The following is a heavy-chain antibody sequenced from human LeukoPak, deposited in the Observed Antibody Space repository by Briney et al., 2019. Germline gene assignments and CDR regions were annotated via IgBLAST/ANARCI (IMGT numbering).Heavy chain of an antibody. CDR2: IWSDKSNR. CDR3: AKDAQRGFDYSNSLEY. D-gene: IGHD4-11*01. Sequence: PGGSLRLSCAASGFTFSSYAMHWVRQAPGKGLQWVAVIWSDKSNRFYADSVRGRFTISRDDSRKTVYLQMERLTAEDTAIYYCAKDAQRGFDYSNSLEYWGQGALVTVAS. J-gene: IGHJ4*02. CDR1: GFTFSSYA. V-gene: IGHV3-33*06.